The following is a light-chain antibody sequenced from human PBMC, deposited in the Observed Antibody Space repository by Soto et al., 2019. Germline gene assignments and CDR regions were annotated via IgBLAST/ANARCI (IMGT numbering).Light chain of an antibody. Sequence: DIQLTQSPSFLSASVGDRVTITCRASLGISSYLAWYQQKPGKAPKLLVYAASTLQSGVPSRFSGSGSGTEFTLTISSLQPEEFATYYCQQLNSYPYTFGQATKLEIK. CDR1: LGISSY. CDR2: AAS. CDR3: QQLNSYPYT. V-gene: IGKV1-9*01. J-gene: IGKJ2*01.